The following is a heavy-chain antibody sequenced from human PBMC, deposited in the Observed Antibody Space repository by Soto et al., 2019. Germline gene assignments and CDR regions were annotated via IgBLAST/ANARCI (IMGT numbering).Heavy chain of an antibody. Sequence: QVQLVQSGAEVKKPGSSVKVSCKASGGTFSSYAISWVRQAPGQGLEWMGGIIPIFGTANYAQKFQSRVTITADESTSTAYMELSSLRSEDTAVYYCAREPQTTYHDYVWGSLKGYYGMDVWGQGTTVTVSS. CDR3: AREPQTTYHDYVWGSLKGYYGMDV. V-gene: IGHV1-69*01. J-gene: IGHJ6*02. CDR1: GGTFSSYA. CDR2: IIPIFGTA. D-gene: IGHD3-16*01.